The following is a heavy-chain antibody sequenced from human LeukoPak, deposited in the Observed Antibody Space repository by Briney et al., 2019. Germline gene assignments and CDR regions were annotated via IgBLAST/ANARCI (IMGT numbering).Heavy chain of an antibody. CDR3: ARESPYIVVVPAAPFDY. D-gene: IGHD2-2*01. CDR1: GFTFSSYW. CDR2: INWNGGST. Sequence: PGGCLRLSCAASGFTFSSYWMHWVRQAPGKGLEWVSGINWNGGSTGYADSVKGRFTISRDNAKNSLYLQMNSLRAEDTALYYCARESPYIVVVPAAPFDYWGQGTLGTVSS. J-gene: IGHJ4*02. V-gene: IGHV3-20*04.